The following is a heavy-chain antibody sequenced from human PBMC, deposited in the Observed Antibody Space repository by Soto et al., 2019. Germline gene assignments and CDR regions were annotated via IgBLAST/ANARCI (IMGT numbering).Heavy chain of an antibody. CDR1: GFTFSNAW. CDR3: TTDFNYYDSSGYFDAFDI. V-gene: IGHV3-15*01. J-gene: IGHJ3*02. D-gene: IGHD3-22*01. Sequence: GGTLRLSCAASGFTFSNAWMSWVRQAPGKGLEWVGRIKSKTDGGTTDYAAPVKGRFTISRDDSKNTLYLQMNSLKTEDTAVSYCTTDFNYYDSSGYFDAFDIWGQGTMVTVSS. CDR2: IKSKTDGGTT.